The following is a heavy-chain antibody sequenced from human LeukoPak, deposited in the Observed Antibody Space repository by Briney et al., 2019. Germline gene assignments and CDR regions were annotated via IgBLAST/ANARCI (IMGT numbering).Heavy chain of an antibody. CDR2: IYPGDSDT. CDR3: AKAYYYGSGSNYYYMDV. D-gene: IGHD3-10*01. J-gene: IGHJ6*03. CDR1: GYSFTSYW. V-gene: IGHV5-51*01. Sequence: GESLKISCKDSGYSFTSYWIGWVRQMPGKGLGWIGIIYPGDSDTRYSPSFQGQVTISADKSISTAYLQWSSLKASDTAMYYCAKAYYYGSGSNYYYMDVWGKGTTVTVSS.